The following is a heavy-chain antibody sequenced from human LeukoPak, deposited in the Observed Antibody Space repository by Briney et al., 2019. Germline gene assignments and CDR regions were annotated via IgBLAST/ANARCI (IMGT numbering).Heavy chain of an antibody. V-gene: IGHV4-59*01. Sequence: SETLSLTCTVSGGSISSYYWSWIRQPPGKGLEWIGYIYYSGSTNYNPSLKSRVTISVDTSKNQFSLKLSSVTAADTAVYYCARVGSSVRYYFDYWGQGTLVTVSS. D-gene: IGHD1-26*01. CDR1: GGSISSYY. CDR3: ARVGSSVRYYFDY. J-gene: IGHJ4*02. CDR2: IYYSGST.